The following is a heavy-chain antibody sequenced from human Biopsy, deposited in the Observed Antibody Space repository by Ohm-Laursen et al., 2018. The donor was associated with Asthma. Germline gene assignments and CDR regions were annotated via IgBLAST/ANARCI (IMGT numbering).Heavy chain of an antibody. J-gene: IGHJ6*02. D-gene: IGHD6-13*01. CDR1: SGSGGYMRSGNYY. CDR2: IYYSGTT. CDR3: VRGSSSWHHGPFHYYYGLDV. V-gene: IGHV4-39*01. Sequence: SDTLSLTYSLSSGSGGYMRSGNYYWGWIRQPPGKGLEWIGSIYYSGTTYYNPSLESRVTVSADTSKNQFSLTLTSVTAADTAVYYCVRGSSSWHHGPFHYYYGLDVWGQGTTATVSS.